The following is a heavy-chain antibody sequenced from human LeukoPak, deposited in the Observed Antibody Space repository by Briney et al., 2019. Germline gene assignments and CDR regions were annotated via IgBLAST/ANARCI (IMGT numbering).Heavy chain of an antibody. CDR1: GGSISSGTYY. V-gene: IGHV4-61*02. Sequence: PSETLSLTCTVSGGSISSGTYYWSWIRQPAGKGLEWIGRFYTSGSINYNPSLKSRVTISVDTSKNQFSLKLSSVTAADTAVYYCARGRDGYNFLNRGEYYYFDYWGQGTLVTVSS. D-gene: IGHD5-24*01. CDR2: FYTSGSI. J-gene: IGHJ4*02. CDR3: ARGRDGYNFLNRGEYYYFDY.